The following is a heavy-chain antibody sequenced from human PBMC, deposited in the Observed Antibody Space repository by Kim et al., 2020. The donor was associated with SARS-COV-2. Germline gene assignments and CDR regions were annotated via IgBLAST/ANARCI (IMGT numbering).Heavy chain of an antibody. CDR1: GFTFDDYA. CDR3: AKDKRGYYGSGSYSGWF. D-gene: IGHD3-10*01. J-gene: IGHJ5*01. V-gene: IGHV3-9*01. CDR2: ISWNSGSI. Sequence: GGSLRLSCAASGFTFDDYAMHWVRQAPGKGLEWVSGISWNSGSIGYADSVKGRFTISRDNAKNSLYLQMNSLRAEDTALYYCAKDKRGYYGSGSYSGWF.